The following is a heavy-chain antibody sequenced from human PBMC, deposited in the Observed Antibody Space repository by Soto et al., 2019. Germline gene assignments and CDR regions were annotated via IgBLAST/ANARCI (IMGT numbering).Heavy chain of an antibody. D-gene: IGHD2-2*01. J-gene: IGHJ5*02. CDR2: IFYTGTT. Sequence: SETLSLTCSVSGGSITYNSYYWGWIRQPPGKGLEWVGGIFYTGTTYYNPSLKDRVTISVDTSKNSFSLNLTSVTAADTAVYFCARLVGLAPVANAWGQGTLVTVSS. CDR3: ARLVGLAPVANA. V-gene: IGHV4-39*02. CDR1: GGSITYNSYY.